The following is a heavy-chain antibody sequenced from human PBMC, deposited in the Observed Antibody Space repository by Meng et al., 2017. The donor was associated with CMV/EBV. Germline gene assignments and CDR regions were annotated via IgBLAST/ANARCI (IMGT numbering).Heavy chain of an antibody. D-gene: IGHD2-21*01. V-gene: IGHV3-21*01. J-gene: IGHJ6*02. CDR1: GFTFSSYS. CDR2: ISSSGTYI. Sequence: GESLKISCAASGFTFSSYSIKWVRQAPGKGLEWVSSISSSGTYIYYADSVKGRFTISRDNAQNSLYLQMNSLRAEDTAVYYCARDVSPRSSAYFAIYYFYALDVWGQGTTVTVSS. CDR3: ARDVSPRSSAYFAIYYFYALDV.